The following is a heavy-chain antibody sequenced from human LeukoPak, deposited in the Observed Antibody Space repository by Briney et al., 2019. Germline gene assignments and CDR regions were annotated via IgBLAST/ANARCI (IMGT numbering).Heavy chain of an antibody. CDR2: IWYDGSKK. J-gene: IGHJ5*02. CDR1: GFTFSSNG. V-gene: IGHV3-33*07. D-gene: IGHD3-3*01. Sequence: GSLRLSCAASGFTFSSNGMYWVRQAPGKGLEWVSLIWYDGSKKYYVDSVKGRFTISRDNSKNTLYLQMDSLRAEDTAVYYCARGVTYYDFWSGYYWFDPWGQGTLVTVSS. CDR3: ARGVTYYDFWSGYYWFDP.